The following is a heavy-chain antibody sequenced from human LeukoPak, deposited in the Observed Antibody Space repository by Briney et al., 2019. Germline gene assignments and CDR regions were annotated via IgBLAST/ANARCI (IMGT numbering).Heavy chain of an antibody. Sequence: ASVKVSCKASGYTLTSYGISWVRQAPGQGLEWMGWISAYNGNTNYAQKLQGRVTMTTDTSTSTAYMELRSLRSDDTAVYYCARDQRHYDFWSGYYTVVGISNYYYYGMDAWGQGTTVTVSS. D-gene: IGHD3-3*01. CDR3: ARDQRHYDFWSGYYTVVGISNYYYYGMDA. CDR1: GYTLTSYG. J-gene: IGHJ6*02. CDR2: ISAYNGNT. V-gene: IGHV1-18*01.